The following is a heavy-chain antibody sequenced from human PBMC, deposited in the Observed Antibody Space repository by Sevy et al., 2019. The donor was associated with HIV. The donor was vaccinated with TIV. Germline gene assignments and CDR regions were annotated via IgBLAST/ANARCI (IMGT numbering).Heavy chain of an antibody. CDR3: ARDLVVVVPAAIKVHNWFDP. CDR2: TKQDGSEK. D-gene: IGHD2-2*01. V-gene: IGHV3-7*03. J-gene: IGHJ5*02. Sequence: GGSLRLSCAASGFTFSSYWMSWVRQAPGKGLEWVAITKQDGSEKYYVDSVKGRFTISRDNAKNSLYLQMNSLRAEDTAVYYCARDLVVVVPAAIKVHNWFDPWGQGTLVTVSS. CDR1: GFTFSSYW.